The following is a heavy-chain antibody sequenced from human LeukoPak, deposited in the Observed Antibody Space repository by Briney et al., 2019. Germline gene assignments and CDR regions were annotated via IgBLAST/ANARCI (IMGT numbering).Heavy chain of an antibody. CDR1: GYSFTSYW. D-gene: IGHD2-2*01. Sequence: GESLKISFKGSGYSFTSYWIGWVRQMPGKGLEWMGIIYPGDSDTRYSPSFQGQVTISADKSISSAYLQWGSLKASDTAMYYCARGKKSWRDQRQYNWFDPWGQGTLVAVSS. CDR2: IYPGDSDT. CDR3: ARGKKSWRDQRQYNWFDP. J-gene: IGHJ5*02. V-gene: IGHV5-51*01.